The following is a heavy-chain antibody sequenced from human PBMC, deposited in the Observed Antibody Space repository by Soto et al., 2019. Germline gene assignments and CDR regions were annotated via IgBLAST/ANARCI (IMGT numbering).Heavy chain of an antibody. CDR3: ARGLLCSSSSLSSWFVS. CDR1: GYTFTSYG. CDR2: ISAYNGNT. D-gene: IGHD6-6*01. V-gene: IGHV1-18*01. Sequence: ASVKVSCKASGYTFTSYGISWVRQAPGQGLEWMGWISAYNGNTNYAQKLQGRVTMTTDTSTSTAYMELRSLRSDDTAVYYCARGLLCSSSSLSSWFVSWGQGILVTVFS. J-gene: IGHJ5*01.